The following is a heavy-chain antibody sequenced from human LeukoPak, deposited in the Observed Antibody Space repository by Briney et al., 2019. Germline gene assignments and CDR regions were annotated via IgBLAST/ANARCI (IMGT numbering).Heavy chain of an antibody. D-gene: IGHD6-6*01. CDR2: HFASNK. Sequence: PGGSLRLSCVTSGFIFSSYGIHWVRQAPGKGLEWVAWHFASNKYYAESVRGRFTMSRDNSKSTLYLQMDSLRVEDTAVYYCARGKELAAPDPWGQGTLVTVSS. V-gene: IGHV3-33*01. CDR1: GFIFSSYG. J-gene: IGHJ5*02. CDR3: ARGKELAAPDP.